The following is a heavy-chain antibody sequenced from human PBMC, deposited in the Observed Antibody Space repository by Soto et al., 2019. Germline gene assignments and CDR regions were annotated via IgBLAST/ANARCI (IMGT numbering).Heavy chain of an antibody. D-gene: IGHD2-2*01. J-gene: IGHJ6*02. V-gene: IGHV3-23*01. Sequence: SGGSLRLSCAGSGFTFSSYALNWVRQAPGRGLEWVSGITGTGSTTYYADSVKGRFTISRDNSKNTVYLQMSSLRAEDTAIYYCAKDSKSVSVSAARVYGMDVWGQGTTVTVSS. CDR2: ITGTGSTT. CDR3: AKDSKSVSVSAARVYGMDV. CDR1: GFTFSSYA.